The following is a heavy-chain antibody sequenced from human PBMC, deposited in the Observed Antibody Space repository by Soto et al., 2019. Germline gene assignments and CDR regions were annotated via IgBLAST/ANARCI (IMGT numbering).Heavy chain of an antibody. CDR1: GYTLTELS. J-gene: IGHJ5*02. D-gene: IGHD5-18*01. V-gene: IGHV1-24*01. CDR2: FDPEDGET. CDR3: ATAANTDMVWWFDP. Sequence: ASVKVSCKVSGYTLTELSMHWVRQAPGKGLEWMGGFDPEDGETIYAQKFQGRVAMTEDTSTDTAYMELSSLRSEDTAVYYCATAANTDMVWWFDPWGQGPLVTVSS.